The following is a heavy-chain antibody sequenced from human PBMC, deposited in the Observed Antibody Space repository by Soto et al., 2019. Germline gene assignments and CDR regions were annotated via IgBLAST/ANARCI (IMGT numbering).Heavy chain of an antibody. CDR1: GFTVSSNY. CDR2: IYSGGST. D-gene: IGHD4-17*01. Sequence: PGGSLRLSCAASGFTVSSNYMSWVRQAPGKGLEWVSVIYSGGSTYYADSVKGRFTISRDNSKNTLYLQMNSLRAEDTDVYYCARDSPTHPSFDIWGQGTMVTVSS. CDR3: ARDSPTHPSFDI. J-gene: IGHJ3*02. V-gene: IGHV3-53*01.